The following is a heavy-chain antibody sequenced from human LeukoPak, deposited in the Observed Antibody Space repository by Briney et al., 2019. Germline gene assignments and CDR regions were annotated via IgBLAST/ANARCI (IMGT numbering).Heavy chain of an antibody. CDR1: GYSFTSYW. J-gene: IGHJ1*01. Sequence: GESLKISCKGSGYSFTSYWISWVRQMPGKGLEWMGRIDPSDSYTNYSPSFQGHVTISADKSISTAYLQWSSLKASDTAMYYCARVEARCCSSTSCYGEYFQHWGQGTLVTVSS. V-gene: IGHV5-10-1*01. CDR2: IDPSDSYT. D-gene: IGHD2-2*01. CDR3: ARVEARCCSSTSCYGEYFQH.